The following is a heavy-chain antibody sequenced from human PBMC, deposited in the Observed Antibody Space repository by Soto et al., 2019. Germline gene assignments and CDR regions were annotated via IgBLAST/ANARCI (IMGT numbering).Heavy chain of an antibody. Sequence: GGSLRLSCAASGFTFSSYAMSWVRQAPGKGLEWVSAISGSGGSTYYADSVKGRLTISRDNSKNTLYLQMNSLRAEDTAVYYCAKDGDYYYDSSGYSVYYFDYWGQGTLVTVSS. CDR3: AKDGDYYYDSSGYSVYYFDY. J-gene: IGHJ4*02. D-gene: IGHD3-22*01. CDR2: ISGSGGST. V-gene: IGHV3-23*01. CDR1: GFTFSSYA.